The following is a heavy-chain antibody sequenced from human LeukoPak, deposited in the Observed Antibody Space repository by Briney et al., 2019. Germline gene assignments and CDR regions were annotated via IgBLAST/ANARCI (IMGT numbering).Heavy chain of an antibody. Sequence: GASVKVSCKASGCTFTSYYIHWVRQAPGQGLEWMGIINPSGGSTSYAQKFQGRVTMTRDMSTSTVYMELSSLRSEDTAVYYCAREEWELLPEQNWFDPWGQGTLVTVSS. CDR2: INPSGGST. V-gene: IGHV1-46*01. CDR3: AREEWELLPEQNWFDP. CDR1: GCTFTSYY. D-gene: IGHD1-26*01. J-gene: IGHJ5*02.